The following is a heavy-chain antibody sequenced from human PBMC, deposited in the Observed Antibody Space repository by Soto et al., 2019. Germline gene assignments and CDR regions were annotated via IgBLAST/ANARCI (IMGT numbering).Heavy chain of an antibody. CDR1: GYTFTNYG. CDR2: VSRDGGVT. D-gene: IGHD6-19*01. Sequence: EVQVLESGGGWVHTGGSLRLSCAHSGYTFTNYGLPWFSQAPGKGLEGVSGVSRDGGVTDYTDSVKGRSTISRDISKNTLYLQMNSLRAEDTAVYYCAKIDKFNPQSSGWANRFDYWGQGTLVTVSS. CDR3: AKIDKFNPQSSGWANRFDY. J-gene: IGHJ4*02. V-gene: IGHV3-23*01.